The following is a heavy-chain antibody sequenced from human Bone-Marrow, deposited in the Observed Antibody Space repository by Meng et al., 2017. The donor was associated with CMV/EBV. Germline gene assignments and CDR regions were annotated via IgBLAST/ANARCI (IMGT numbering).Heavy chain of an antibody. Sequence: SETLSLSCAVHGGSFNDYFWHWIRQSPGKGLEWIGEINHSGVTNYNPSLKSRLTISLDTSKGQFSLKVRSVTAADTAVYYCARGRRASVWVGDLLYYHQYGMDVWGQGTTVTVSS. V-gene: IGHV4-34*01. CDR3: ARGRRASVWVGDLLYYHQYGMDV. CDR1: GGSFNDYF. CDR2: INHSGVT. J-gene: IGHJ6*02. D-gene: IGHD3-10*01.